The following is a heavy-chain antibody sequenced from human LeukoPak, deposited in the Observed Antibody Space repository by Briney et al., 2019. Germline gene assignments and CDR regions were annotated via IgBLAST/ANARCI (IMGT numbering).Heavy chain of an antibody. Sequence: ASVKVSCKVSGYTLTELSMHWVRQAPGKGLEWMGGFNPEDGETIYAQKFQGRVTMTEDTSTDTAYMELSSLRSEDTAVYYCATPVSGWYDPPDYWGQGTLVTVSS. V-gene: IGHV1-24*01. J-gene: IGHJ4*02. D-gene: IGHD6-19*01. CDR1: GYTLTELS. CDR2: FNPEDGET. CDR3: ATPVSGWYDPPDY.